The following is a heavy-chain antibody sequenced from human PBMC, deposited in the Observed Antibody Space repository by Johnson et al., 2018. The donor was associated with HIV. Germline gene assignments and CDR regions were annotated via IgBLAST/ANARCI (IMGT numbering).Heavy chain of an antibody. CDR1: GFTFSSYW. CDR2: INWNGAST. J-gene: IGHJ3*02. Sequence: VQLVESGGGVVQPGRSLRLSCAASGFTFSSYWMHWVRQAPGKGLVWVSRINWNGASTGYADSVKGRFTISRDNAEDSLYLQMDSLRAEDTALYYCARDRILSGYGPGAFDIWGQGTMVTVSS. V-gene: IGHV3-20*04. CDR3: ARDRILSGYGPGAFDI. D-gene: IGHD5-12*01.